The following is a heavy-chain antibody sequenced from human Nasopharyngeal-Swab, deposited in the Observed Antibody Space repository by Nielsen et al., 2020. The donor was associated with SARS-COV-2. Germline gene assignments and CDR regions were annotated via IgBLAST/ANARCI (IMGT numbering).Heavy chain of an antibody. CDR3: ARESYSWSWYGPDY. J-gene: IGHJ4*02. CDR2: IDNDGSST. CDR1: GFTFTDYW. V-gene: IGHV3-74*03. D-gene: IGHD1-26*01. Sequence: GESLKIPCTVPGFTFTDYWMHWLRQSPGKGPVWLSRIDNDGSSTTYADSVRGRFTISRDNARNTLFLQLHSLRPEDTAVYYCARESYSWSWYGPDYWGQGTQVTVSS.